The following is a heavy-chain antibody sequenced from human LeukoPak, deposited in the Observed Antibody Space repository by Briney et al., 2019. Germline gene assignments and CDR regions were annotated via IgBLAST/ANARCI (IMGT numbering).Heavy chain of an antibody. CDR3: ARGTAVAGPFDY. CDR1: GGSISSYY. V-gene: IGHV4-59*01. CDR2: IYYSGST. J-gene: IGHJ4*02. Sequence: SETLPLTCTVSGGSISSYYWSWIRQPPGKGLEWIGYIYYSGSTNYNPSLKSRVTISVDTSKNQFSLKLSSVTAADTAVYYCARGTAVAGPFDYWGQGTLVTVSS. D-gene: IGHD6-19*01.